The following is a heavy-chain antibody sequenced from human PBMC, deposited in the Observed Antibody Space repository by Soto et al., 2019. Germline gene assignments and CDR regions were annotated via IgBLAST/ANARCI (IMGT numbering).Heavy chain of an antibody. Sequence: SETLSLTCTVSGGPLSSYYWSWIRQPPGKGLEWIGYIYYSGSTNYNPSLKSRVTISVDTSKNQFSLKLNSMTAADTAVYYCARHNYGSGSTYFDYWGQGTLVTVSS. CDR1: GGPLSSYY. J-gene: IGHJ4*02. D-gene: IGHD3-10*01. CDR3: ARHNYGSGSTYFDY. CDR2: IYYSGST. V-gene: IGHV4-59*08.